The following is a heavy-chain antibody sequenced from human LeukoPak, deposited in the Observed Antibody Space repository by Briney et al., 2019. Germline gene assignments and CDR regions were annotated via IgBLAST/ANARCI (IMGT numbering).Heavy chain of an antibody. Sequence: PSEPLSLTCAVDGGSFSGYYWSWIRPPPGKGLEWIGESNHSGSTNYNPSLKSRVTISVDPSKSQFSLKLSPVTAADTAVYYCARHPSIAAPRYSWFDPWGQGTLVTVSS. J-gene: IGHJ5*02. CDR1: GGSFSGYY. CDR3: ARHPSIAAPRYSWFDP. D-gene: IGHD6-6*01. V-gene: IGHV4-34*01. CDR2: SNHSGST.